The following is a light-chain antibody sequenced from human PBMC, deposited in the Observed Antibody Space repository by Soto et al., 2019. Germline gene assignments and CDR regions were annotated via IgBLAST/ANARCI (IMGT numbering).Light chain of an antibody. CDR2: EDN. CDR3: QSYDGGNQV. V-gene: IGLV6-57*04. J-gene: IGLJ2*01. CDR1: SGSIASNY. Sequence: NFMLTQPHSVSESPGKTVTISCTRSSGSIASNYVQWYQLRPGSAPTPLIYEDNQRPSGVPGRFSGSIDSSSNSAPLTISGLKTADEADYYCQSYDGGNQVFGGGTQLTVL.